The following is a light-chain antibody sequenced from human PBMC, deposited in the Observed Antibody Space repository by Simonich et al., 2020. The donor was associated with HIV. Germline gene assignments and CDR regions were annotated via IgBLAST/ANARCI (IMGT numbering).Light chain of an antibody. CDR2: DAS. CDR1: QSVSSY. J-gene: IGKJ2*01. V-gene: IGKV3-11*01. Sequence: EIVLTQSPATLSLSPGERATLSCRASQSVSSYLAWYQQKPGQAPRHLIYDASNRATGIPARFSGSGSGTDFTLTISSLEPEDFAVYYCQQSSNWPLFGQGTKLEIK. CDR3: QQSSNWPL.